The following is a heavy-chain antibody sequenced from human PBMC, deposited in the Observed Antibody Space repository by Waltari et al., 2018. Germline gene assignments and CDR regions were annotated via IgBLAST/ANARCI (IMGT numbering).Heavy chain of an antibody. CDR1: GFTFSSYW. CDR2: INSEGSST. J-gene: IGHJ4*02. D-gene: IGHD2-21*01. CDR3: ARDFAYCGGDCYGLDY. Sequence: EVQLVESGGGLVQPGGSLRLSCAASGFTFSSYWMHWVRQAPGKGLVWVSRINSEGSSTSYADSVKGRFTISRDNAKNTLYLQMNSLRAEDTAVYYCARDFAYCGGDCYGLDYWGQGTLVTVSS. V-gene: IGHV3-74*01.